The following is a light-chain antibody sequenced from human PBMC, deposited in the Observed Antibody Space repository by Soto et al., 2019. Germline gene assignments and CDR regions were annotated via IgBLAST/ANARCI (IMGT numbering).Light chain of an antibody. CDR1: QSVSSNY. CDR2: DAS. Sequence: EIVLTQSPGTLSLSPGERATLSCRASQSVSSNYLAWYQQKPGQAPRLLIYDASTRATGIPDRFSGSGSGTDFTLTISSLEPEDFAICYCQQRSNWPPITFGPGTKVDIK. CDR3: QQRSNWPPIT. J-gene: IGKJ3*01. V-gene: IGKV3D-20*02.